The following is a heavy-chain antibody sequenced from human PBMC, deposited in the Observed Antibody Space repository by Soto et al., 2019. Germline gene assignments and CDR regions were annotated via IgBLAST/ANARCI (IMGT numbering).Heavy chain of an antibody. D-gene: IGHD3-10*01. J-gene: IGHJ4*02. CDR2: IYSGGST. CDR1: GFTVSSNY. CDR3: KRERFGENRYFNY. V-gene: IGHV3-53*01. Sequence: EVQLVESGGGLIQPGGSLRLSCAASGFTVSSNYMSWVRQAPGKGLEWVSVIYSGGSTYYADSVKGRFTISRDNSKHTLYIQMNSLTAEDRAVYYCKRERFGENRYFNYWGQGTLVTVSS.